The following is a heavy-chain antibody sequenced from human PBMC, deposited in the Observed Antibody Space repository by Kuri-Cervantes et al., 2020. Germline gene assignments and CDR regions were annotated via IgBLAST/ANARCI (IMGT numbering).Heavy chain of an antibody. CDR3: ARQKQQLVWNYFDY. J-gene: IGHJ4*02. V-gene: IGHV4-39*07. CDR2: IYYSGST. Sequence: SETLSLTCTVSGGPISSSSYYWGWIRQPPGKGLEWIGSIYYSGSTYYNPSLKSRVTISVDTSKNQFSLKLSSVTAADTAVYYCARQKQQLVWNYFDYWGQGTLVTVSS. D-gene: IGHD6-13*01. CDR1: GGPISSSSYY.